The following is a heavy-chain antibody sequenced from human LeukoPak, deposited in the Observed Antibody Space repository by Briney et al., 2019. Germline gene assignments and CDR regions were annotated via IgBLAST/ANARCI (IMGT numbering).Heavy chain of an antibody. CDR3: TRGAGWLIDY. CDR2: FHSRGTP. J-gene: IGHJ4*02. V-gene: IGHV4-59*01. D-gene: IGHD3-16*01. CDR1: DDSISDYY. Sequence: SETLSLTCTVSDDSISDYYRGWLRHPPGEGRAWLGYFHSRGTPTYNTSLKSRVTISADTSNNQFSLKQKPLTTADTALYYVTRGAGWLIDYWGQGILVTVSS.